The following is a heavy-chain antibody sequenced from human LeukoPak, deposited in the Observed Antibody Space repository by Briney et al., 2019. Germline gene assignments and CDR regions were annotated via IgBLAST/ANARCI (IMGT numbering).Heavy chain of an antibody. J-gene: IGHJ4*02. CDR1: GGSLSSGANY. Sequence: SETLSLTCTVSGGSLSSGANYWSWIRPHPGKGLEWIGYIYYSGTTYYSPSLRSRVTLSVDTSEKQFSLNLNSVTAADTAVYYCARGYYAGSGSIYLDYWGLGTLVTVSS. CDR3: ARGYYAGSGSIYLDY. CDR2: IYYSGTT. V-gene: IGHV4-31*03. D-gene: IGHD3-10*01.